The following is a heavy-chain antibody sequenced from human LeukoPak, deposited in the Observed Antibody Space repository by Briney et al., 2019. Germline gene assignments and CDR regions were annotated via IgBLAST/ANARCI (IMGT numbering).Heavy chain of an antibody. J-gene: IGHJ5*02. Sequence: GGSLRLSCAASGFTFSSYSMNWVRQAPGKGLEWVSSISSSSSYIYYADSVKGRFTISRDNAKNSLYLQMNSLRAEDTAVYYCARVPEGKLERSWFDPWGQGTLVTVSS. CDR1: GFTFSSYS. V-gene: IGHV3-21*01. CDR2: ISSSSSYI. D-gene: IGHD6-6*01. CDR3: ARVPEGKLERSWFDP.